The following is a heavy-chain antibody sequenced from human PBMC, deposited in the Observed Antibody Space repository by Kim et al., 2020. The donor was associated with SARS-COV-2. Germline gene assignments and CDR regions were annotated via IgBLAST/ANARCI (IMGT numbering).Heavy chain of an antibody. CDR2: IKSKTDGGTT. D-gene: IGHD2-21*01. J-gene: IGHJ6*02. V-gene: IGHV3-15*01. Sequence: GGSLRRSCAASGFTFSNAWMSWVRQAPGKGLEWVGRIKSKTDGGTTDYAAPVKGRFTISRDDSKNTLYLQMNSLKTEDTAVYYCTTSLGGEGYYYYYYGMDVWGQGTTVTVSS. CDR3: TTSLGGEGYYYYYYGMDV. CDR1: GFTFSNAW.